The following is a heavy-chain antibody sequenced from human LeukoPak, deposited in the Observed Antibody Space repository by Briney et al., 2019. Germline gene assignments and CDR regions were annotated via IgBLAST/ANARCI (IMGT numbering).Heavy chain of an antibody. CDR1: GFTFSSYS. CDR3: ARDGLIDAFDI. CDR2: ISSSRSTI. J-gene: IGHJ3*02. D-gene: IGHD3-10*01. Sequence: GGSLRLSCAASGFTFSSYSMNWVRQAPGKGLEWVSYISSSRSTIYYADSVKGRFTISRDNAKNSLYLQMNSLRAEDTAVYYCARDGLIDAFDIWGQGTMVTVSS. V-gene: IGHV3-48*04.